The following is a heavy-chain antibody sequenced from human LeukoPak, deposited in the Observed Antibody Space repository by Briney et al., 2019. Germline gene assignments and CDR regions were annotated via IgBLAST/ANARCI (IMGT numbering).Heavy chain of an antibody. CDR3: ARDFVDTVMVVDY. V-gene: IGHV1-18*01. CDR2: ISAYNGNT. CDR1: GYTFTSYG. Sequence: ALVEVSCKASGYTFTSYGISWVRQAPGQGLEWMGWISAYNGNTNYAQKFQDRVTMTTDTPTSTAYMELRSLRSDDTAVYYCARDFVDTVMVVDYWGQGTLVTVSS. D-gene: IGHD5-18*01. J-gene: IGHJ4*02.